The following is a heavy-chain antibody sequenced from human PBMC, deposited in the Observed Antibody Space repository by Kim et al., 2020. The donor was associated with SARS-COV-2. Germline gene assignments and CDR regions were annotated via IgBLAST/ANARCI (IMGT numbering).Heavy chain of an antibody. D-gene: IGHD2-21*01. CDR1: GYTFTSYD. CDR2: MNPNSGNT. V-gene: IGHV1-8*01. Sequence: ASVKVFCKASGYTFTSYDINWVRQATGQGLEWMGWMNPNSGNTGYAQRFQGRVTMTRNTSISTVYMELSRLRSEYTAVYYCARGHLKRIVVVIAPRPYYYYMDVWCKGTTVTVPS. J-gene: IGHJ6*03. CDR3: ARGHLKRIVVVIAPRPYYYYMDV.